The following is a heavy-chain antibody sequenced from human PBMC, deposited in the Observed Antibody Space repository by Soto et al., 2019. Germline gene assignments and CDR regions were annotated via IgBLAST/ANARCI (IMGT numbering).Heavy chain of an antibody. V-gene: IGHV3-64*01. CDR1: GFTFSRYA. J-gene: IGHJ2*01. Sequence: PGGSLRLSCAASGFTFSRYAMHWVRQAPGKGLEYVSAISSNGGSTYYANSVKGRFTISRDNSKNTLYLQMGSLRAEDMAVYYCARVYGSGSYYPVDWYFDLWGRGTLVTVSS. CDR3: ARVYGSGSYYPVDWYFDL. D-gene: IGHD3-10*01. CDR2: ISSNGGST.